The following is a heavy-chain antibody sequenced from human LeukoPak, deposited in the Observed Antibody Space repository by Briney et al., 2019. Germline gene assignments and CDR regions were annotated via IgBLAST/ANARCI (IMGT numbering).Heavy chain of an antibody. CDR3: ARPVDYYYYMDV. CDR2: IYYSGST. Sequence: PSETLSLTCTVSGGSISSSSYYWGWIRQPPGKGLEWIGSIYYSGSTYYNPSLKSRVTISVDTSKNQFSLKLSSVTAADTAVYYCARPVDYYYYMDVWGKGTMVTVSS. J-gene: IGHJ6*03. CDR1: GGSISSSSYY. V-gene: IGHV4-39*01.